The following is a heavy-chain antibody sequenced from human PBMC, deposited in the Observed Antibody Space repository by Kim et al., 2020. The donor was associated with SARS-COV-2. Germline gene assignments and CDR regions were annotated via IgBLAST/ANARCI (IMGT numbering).Heavy chain of an antibody. V-gene: IGHV4-31*03. J-gene: IGHJ6*03. Sequence: SESLSLTCTVSGGSISSGGNYWNWIRQHPGKGLEWIGYISYSGPTSYHPSLQRRDAQSVDTSETQISLGLCSVTAAETAVYYCASGIVGNDYMAGWGKGT. CDR1: GGSISSGGNY. CDR3: ASGIVGNDYMAG. CDR2: ISYSGPT. D-gene: IGHD3-3*01.